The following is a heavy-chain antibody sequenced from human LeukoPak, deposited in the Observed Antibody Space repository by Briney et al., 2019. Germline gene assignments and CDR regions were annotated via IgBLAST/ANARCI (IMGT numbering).Heavy chain of an antibody. D-gene: IGHD1-20*01. V-gene: IGHV3-30*18. CDR2: ISYDGSNK. Sequence: GGSLRLSCAASGFTFSSYGMHWVRQAPGKGLEWVAVISYDGSNKYYADSVKGRFTISRDNSKNTLYLQMNSLRAEDTAVYYCAKDQSVTAYYYYYYMDVWGKGTTVTVSS. CDR3: AKDQSVTAYYYYYYMDV. J-gene: IGHJ6*03. CDR1: GFTFSSYG.